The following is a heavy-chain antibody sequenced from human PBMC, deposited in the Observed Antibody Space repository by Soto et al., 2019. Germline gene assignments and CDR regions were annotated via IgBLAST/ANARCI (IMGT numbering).Heavy chain of an antibody. CDR1: GFTFSSYA. V-gene: IGHV3-23*01. CDR3: AKAHSGYVWSRYYFDY. J-gene: IGHJ4*02. D-gene: IGHD5-12*01. Sequence: EVQLLESGGGLVQPGGSLRLSCAASGFTFSSYAMSWVRQAPGKGLEWVSGISGSGGSTYYADSVKGRFTISRDNSKNTLYLQMNSLRAEDTAVYYCAKAHSGYVWSRYYFDYWGQGTLVTVSS. CDR2: ISGSGGST.